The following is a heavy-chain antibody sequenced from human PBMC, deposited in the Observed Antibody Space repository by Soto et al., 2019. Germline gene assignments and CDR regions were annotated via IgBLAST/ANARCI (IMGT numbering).Heavy chain of an antibody. CDR2: ISTYNGNT. V-gene: IGHV1-18*01. D-gene: IGHD2-15*01. CDR3: ARGFRVAATRWWFDP. CDR1: GYTFTSYD. J-gene: IGHJ5*02. Sequence: QVQLVQSGAEVKKPGASVKVSCKASGYTFTSYDISWVRQAPGQGLEWMGWISTYNGNTNYAQKLQGRVTMTTDTPTSTAYMELRSLRSDATAVYYCARGFRVAATRWWFDPWGQGTLVTVSS.